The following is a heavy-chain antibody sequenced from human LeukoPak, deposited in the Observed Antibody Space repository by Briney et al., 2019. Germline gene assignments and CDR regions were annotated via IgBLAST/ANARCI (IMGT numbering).Heavy chain of an antibody. CDR1: GRSFSGYY. CDR2: INHSGST. V-gene: IGHV4-34*01. J-gene: IGHJ4*02. Sequence: SETLSLTCAVYGRSFSGYYWSWICQPPGKGLEWIGEINHSGSTNYNPSLKSRVTISVDTSKNQFSLKLSSVTAADTAVYYCARAEEDFDYWGQGTLVTVSS. CDR3: ARAEEDFDY.